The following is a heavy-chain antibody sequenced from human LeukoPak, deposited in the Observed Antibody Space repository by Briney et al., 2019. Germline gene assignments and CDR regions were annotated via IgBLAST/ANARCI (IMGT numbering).Heavy chain of an antibody. CDR3: SRVVWVGELYVDY. CDR1: GGSISSGDYY. V-gene: IGHV4-30-4*08. J-gene: IGHJ4*02. D-gene: IGHD3-10*01. CDR2: IYYSGST. Sequence: SETLSLTCTVSGGSISSGDYYWSWIRQPPGKGLEWTGYIYYSGSTYYNPSLKSRVTITVDTSKNQFSLKLSSVTAADTAVYYCSRVVWVGELYVDYWGQGTLVTVSS.